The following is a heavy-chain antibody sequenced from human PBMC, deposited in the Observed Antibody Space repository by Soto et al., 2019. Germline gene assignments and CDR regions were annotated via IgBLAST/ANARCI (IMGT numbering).Heavy chain of an antibody. J-gene: IGHJ4*02. CDR2: ISYSGST. CDR3: ATMGTPATGLYYFDY. D-gene: IGHD5-18*01. CDR1: GGSISSGNYY. V-gene: IGHV4-30-4*01. Sequence: QVQLQESGPGLVKPSQTLSLTCTVSGGSISSGNYYWSWIRQPPGKGLEWIGFISYSGSTYYSLSLKSRVTISVATSKNQFSLNLSFVTAADTAVYYCATMGTPATGLYYFDYWGQGTLVTVSS.